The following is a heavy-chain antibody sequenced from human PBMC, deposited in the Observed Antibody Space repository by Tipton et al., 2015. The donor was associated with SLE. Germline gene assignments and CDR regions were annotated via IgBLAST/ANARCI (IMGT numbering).Heavy chain of an antibody. CDR3: ARDSIAAAPFYYYGMDV. D-gene: IGHD6-13*01. Sequence: SLRLSCAASGFTFSDYYMSWIRQAPGKGLEWVSYISSSGSTIYYADSVKGRFTISRDNAKNSLYLQMNSLRAEDTAVYYCARDSIAAAPFYYYGMDVWGQGTTVTVPS. V-gene: IGHV3-11*04. CDR1: GFTFSDYY. J-gene: IGHJ6*02. CDR2: ISSSGSTI.